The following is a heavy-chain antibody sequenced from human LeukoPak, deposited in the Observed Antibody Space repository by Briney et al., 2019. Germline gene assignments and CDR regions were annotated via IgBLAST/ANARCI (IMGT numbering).Heavy chain of an antibody. CDR1: GGTFSSYA. D-gene: IGHD3-16*02. CDR2: IIPIFGTA. Sequence: ASVKVSCKASGGTFSSYAISWVRQAPGQGLEWMGGIIPIFGTANYAQKFQGRVTITTDESTSTAYMELSCLRSEDTAVYYCAGGQYDYVWGSYRTLTNFDYWGQGTLVTVSS. V-gene: IGHV1-69*05. CDR3: AGGQYDYVWGSYRTLTNFDY. J-gene: IGHJ4*02.